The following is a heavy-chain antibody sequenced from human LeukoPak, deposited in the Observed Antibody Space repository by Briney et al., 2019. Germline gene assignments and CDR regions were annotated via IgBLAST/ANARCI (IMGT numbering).Heavy chain of an antibody. D-gene: IGHD3-22*01. CDR3: AREGYYDSSGYHPSVQH. J-gene: IGHJ1*01. Sequence: EASVKVSCKASGYTFTSYGISWVRQAPGQGLEWMGWISAYNGNTNYAQRLQGRVTMTTDTSTSTAYMELRSLRSDDTAVYYCAREGYYDSSGYHPSVQHWGQGTLVTVSS. CDR1: GYTFTSYG. CDR2: ISAYNGNT. V-gene: IGHV1-18*01.